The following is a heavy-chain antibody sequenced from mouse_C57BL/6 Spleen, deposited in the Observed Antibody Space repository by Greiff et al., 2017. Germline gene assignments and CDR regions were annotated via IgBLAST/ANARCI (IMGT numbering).Heavy chain of an antibody. Sequence: EVNVVESGEGLVKPGGSLKLSCAASGFTFSSYAMSWVRQTPEKRLEWVAYISSGGDYIYYADTVKGRFTISRDNARNTLYLQMSSLKSEDTAMYYCTRHEIYYYGSSYGAMDYWGQGTSVTVSS. CDR2: ISSGGDYI. CDR1: GFTFSSYA. D-gene: IGHD1-1*01. J-gene: IGHJ4*01. CDR3: TRHEIYYYGSSYGAMDY. V-gene: IGHV5-9-1*02.